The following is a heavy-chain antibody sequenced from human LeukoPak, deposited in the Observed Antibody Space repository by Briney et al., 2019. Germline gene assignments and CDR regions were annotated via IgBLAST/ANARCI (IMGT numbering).Heavy chain of an antibody. CDR1: GFTFSSCA. J-gene: IGHJ6*03. CDR3: AKYQGSDYYYYMDV. V-gene: IGHV3-23*01. CDR2: ISGSGGST. D-gene: IGHD2-2*01. Sequence: GGSLRLSCAASGFTFSSCAMSWVRQAPGKGLEWVSAISGSGGSTYYADSVKGRFTISRDNSKNTLYLQMNSLRAEDTAVYYCAKYQGSDYYYYMDVWGKGTTVTVSS.